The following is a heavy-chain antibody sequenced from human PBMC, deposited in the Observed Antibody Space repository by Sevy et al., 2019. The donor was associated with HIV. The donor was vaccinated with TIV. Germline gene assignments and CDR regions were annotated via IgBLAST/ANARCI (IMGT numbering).Heavy chain of an antibody. CDR1: GFTFSTYW. J-gene: IGHJ4*02. CDR3: ARTVFYDKNDKSTTYYRNFDY. Sequence: GGSLRLSCAASGFTFSTYWMHWVRQAPGKGLVWVSRISSDGSITSYADSVKGRFTLSRDNTRNTLYLQMNSLRTEDTAVYYCARTVFYDKNDKSTTYYRNFDYWGQGTLVTVSS. V-gene: IGHV3-74*01. CDR2: ISSDGSIT. D-gene: IGHD3-16*01.